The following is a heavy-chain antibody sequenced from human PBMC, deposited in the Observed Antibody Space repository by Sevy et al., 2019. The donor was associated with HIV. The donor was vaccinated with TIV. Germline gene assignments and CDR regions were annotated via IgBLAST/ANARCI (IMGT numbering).Heavy chain of an antibody. D-gene: IGHD5-18*01. CDR2: MKEDGSER. V-gene: IGHV3-7*01. Sequence: GGSLRLSCAASGFTFSSYWMSWVRQAPGKGLEWVATMKEDGSERNYVDSVKGRFTISRDNAKNPLYLQMNSLRAEDKAVYYWVRQGACGYSYSLDCWGKGTMVTVSS. CDR1: GFTFSSYW. J-gene: IGHJ4*02. CDR3: VRQGACGYSYSLDC.